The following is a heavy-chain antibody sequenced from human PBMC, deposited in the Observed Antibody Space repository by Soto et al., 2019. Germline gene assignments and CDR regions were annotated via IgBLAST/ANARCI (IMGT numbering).Heavy chain of an antibody. D-gene: IGHD6-13*01. CDR3: ARAGISQAAAGSLDCCPIDS. CDR1: GFTVSSNY. CDR2: IYSGGTT. J-gene: IGHJ4*02. Sequence: EVQLVESGAGLVQPGGSLRLSCAASGFTVSSNYMSWVRQAPGKGLERVSIIYSGGTTYYADSVKGRFTISRDNSKNTLYLQMNSLRAEDTAVYYCARAGISQAAAGSLDCCPIDSWGQGTLVTVSS. V-gene: IGHV3-66*01.